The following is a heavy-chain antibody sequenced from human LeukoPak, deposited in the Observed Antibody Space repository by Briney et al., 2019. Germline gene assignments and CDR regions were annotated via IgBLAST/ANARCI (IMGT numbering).Heavy chain of an antibody. CDR1: GFIFSSYW. Sequence: GGSLRLSCAASGFIFSSYWMSWVRQAPGKGLEWVANIKQDGSEKYYVDSVKGRFTISRDNAKHSLSLQMNSLRAEDTAVYYCARDPNLAAAGHMDVWGKGTTVTVSS. D-gene: IGHD6-13*01. V-gene: IGHV3-7*01. J-gene: IGHJ6*03. CDR2: IKQDGSEK. CDR3: ARDPNLAAAGHMDV.